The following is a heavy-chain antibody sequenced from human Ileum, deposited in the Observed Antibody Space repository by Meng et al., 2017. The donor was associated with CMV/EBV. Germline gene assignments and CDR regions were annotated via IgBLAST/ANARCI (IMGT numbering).Heavy chain of an antibody. CDR2: ISSSGTTI. Sequence: GESLKISCAASGFTFSDYYMSWIRQAPGKGLEWISYISSSGTTIYYADSVKGRFTISRDNAKNSVYLQMNSLRAEDTAVYYCARALRWPGDYWGQGTLVTVYS. CDR1: GFTFSDYY. CDR3: ARALRWPGDY. D-gene: IGHD4-23*01. J-gene: IGHJ4*02. V-gene: IGHV3-11*01.